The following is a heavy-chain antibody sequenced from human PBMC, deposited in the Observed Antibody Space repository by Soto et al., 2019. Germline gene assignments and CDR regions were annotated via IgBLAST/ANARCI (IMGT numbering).Heavy chain of an antibody. CDR1: GFTLGNYW. CDR3: ARRATTSAGYFDL. J-gene: IGHJ2*01. D-gene: IGHD1-26*01. CDR2: IREDGNEF. V-gene: IGHV3-7*01. Sequence: GGSLRLSCVASGFTLGNYWMAWVRQTPGKRLEFVANIREDGNEFNHVDSVRGRFTISRDNTRNSLFLQMDSLRDEDTAVYYCARRATTSAGYFDLWGRGTLVTVSS.